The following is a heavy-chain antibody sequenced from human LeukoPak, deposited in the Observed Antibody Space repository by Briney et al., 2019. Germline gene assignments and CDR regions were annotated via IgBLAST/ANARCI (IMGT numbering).Heavy chain of an antibody. CDR1: GGSISSYY. CDR3: ARAEYSGYEDY. D-gene: IGHD5-12*01. J-gene: IGHJ4*02. Sequence: SETLSLTCTVSGGSISSYYWSWIRQPPGKGLEWIGYIYYSGSTNYNPSLKSRVTISVDTSKNQFSLKLSSVTAADTAVYYCARAEYSGYEDYWGQGTLVTVSS. V-gene: IGHV4-59*01. CDR2: IYYSGST.